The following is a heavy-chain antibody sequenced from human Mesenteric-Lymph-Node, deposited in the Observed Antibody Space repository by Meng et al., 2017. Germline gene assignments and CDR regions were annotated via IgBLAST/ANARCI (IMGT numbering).Heavy chain of an antibody. V-gene: IGHV3-23*01. J-gene: IGHJ4*02. Sequence: GESLKISCAASGFTLINYAMTWVRQAPGKGLDWVSTVSGSGGDTYYADSVKGRFTISRDNSKNTLYLQMNSLRAEDTAVYYCAKETHYDFDYWGQGTLVTVSS. CDR2: VSGSGGDT. CDR3: AKETHYDFDY. CDR1: GFTLINYA. D-gene: IGHD3-16*01.